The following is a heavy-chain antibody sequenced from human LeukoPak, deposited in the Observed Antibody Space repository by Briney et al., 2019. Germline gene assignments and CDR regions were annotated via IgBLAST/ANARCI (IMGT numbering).Heavy chain of an antibody. Sequence: GGSLRLSCAASGFTFSSYWMSWVRQAPGKGLEWVANIKQDGSEKYYVDSVKGRFTISRDNAKNSLYLQMNSLRAEDTAVYYCARDKEAQVWLPGDYWGQGTLVTVSS. J-gene: IGHJ4*02. CDR1: GFTFSSYW. V-gene: IGHV3-7*01. CDR2: IKQDGSEK. CDR3: ARDKEAQVWLPGDY. D-gene: IGHD5-18*01.